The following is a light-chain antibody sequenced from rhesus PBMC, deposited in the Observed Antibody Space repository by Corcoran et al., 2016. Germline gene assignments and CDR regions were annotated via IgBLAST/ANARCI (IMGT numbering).Light chain of an antibody. J-gene: IGKJ1*01. CDR3: LQYNSNPPT. CDR1: QGISTY. CDR2: AAS. V-gene: IGKV1-43*01. Sequence: DIQMTQSPSSLSASAGDRVTITCRASQGISTYLNWYQQKPGKAPKRLIYAASRLESGVPSRFSGSGSGTEFTLTISSLQPEDVATYYCLQYNSNPPTFGQGTKVEIK.